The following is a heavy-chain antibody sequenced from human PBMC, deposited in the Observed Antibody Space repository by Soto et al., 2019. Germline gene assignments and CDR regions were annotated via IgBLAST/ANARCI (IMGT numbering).Heavy chain of an antibody. Sequence: DVQLEESGGAWVRPGWSLRLSCAGSGFIFGDAWLSWVRQAPGKVLEWVGRVKRKSDGETTDYAAPVTGRFTISRDDSKPTVYLKMHSLKIEYTGIYYCVAGSPFEYWGQGTLVTVSS. CDR3: VAGSPFEY. D-gene: IGHD1-26*01. CDR2: VKRKSDGETT. J-gene: IGHJ4*02. V-gene: IGHV3-15*02. CDR1: GFIFGDAW.